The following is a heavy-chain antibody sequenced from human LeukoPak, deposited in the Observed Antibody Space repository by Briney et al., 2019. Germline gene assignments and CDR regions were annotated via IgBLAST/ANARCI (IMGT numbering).Heavy chain of an antibody. V-gene: IGHV4-38-2*02. CDR3: ARGVGSYDYGMDV. Sequence: PSETLSLTCTVSGYSISSGYYWGWIRQPPGKGLEWIGSIYHSGSTYYNPSLKSRVTISVDTSKNQFSLKLSSVTAADTAVYYCARGVGSYDYGMDVWGQGTTVTVSS. CDR2: IYHSGST. CDR1: GYSISSGYY. D-gene: IGHD5-18*01. J-gene: IGHJ6*02.